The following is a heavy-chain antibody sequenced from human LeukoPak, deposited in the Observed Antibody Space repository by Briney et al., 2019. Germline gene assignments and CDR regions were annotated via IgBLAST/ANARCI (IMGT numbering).Heavy chain of an antibody. J-gene: IGHJ6*03. CDR1: GFTFSSYS. Sequence: GGSLRLSCAASGFTFSSYSMNWVRQAPGKGLEWVSYISSSSSTIYYADSVKGRFTISRDNAKNSLYLQMNSLRDEDTAVYYCATARGQVPYYYYYMDVRGKGTTVTVSS. CDR2: ISSSSSTI. CDR3: ATARGQVPYYYYYMDV. V-gene: IGHV3-48*02.